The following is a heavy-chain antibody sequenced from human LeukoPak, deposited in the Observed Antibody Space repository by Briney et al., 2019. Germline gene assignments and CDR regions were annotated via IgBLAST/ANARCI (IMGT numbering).Heavy chain of an antibody. D-gene: IGHD2-2*01. CDR1: GFTVSINY. J-gene: IGHJ4*02. CDR3: ARGETSSYDY. V-gene: IGHV3-53*01. Sequence: PGGSLRLSCAASGFTVSINYMSWVRQAPGKGLEWVSVIYSGGNTYYADSVKGRFTISRDNSKNTVYLQMNSLRAEDTAVYYCARGETSSYDYWVQGTLVTVPS. CDR2: IYSGGNT.